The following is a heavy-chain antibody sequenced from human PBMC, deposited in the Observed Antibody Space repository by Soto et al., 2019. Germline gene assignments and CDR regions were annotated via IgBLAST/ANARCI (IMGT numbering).Heavy chain of an antibody. J-gene: IGHJ4*02. Sequence: QVQLVESGGGVVQPGRSLRLSCAASGLTFSRYAMHWVRQAPGKGLEWVAVIIYDGSNKHYADSVQGRFTISRDNSKNPLYLQMHSLRAEDTAVYYCAAELGNTGYDGHDYWGQGTLVTVSS. CDR1: GLTFSRYA. CDR3: AAELGNTGYDGHDY. V-gene: IGHV3-30*04. D-gene: IGHD5-12*01. CDR2: IIYDGSNK.